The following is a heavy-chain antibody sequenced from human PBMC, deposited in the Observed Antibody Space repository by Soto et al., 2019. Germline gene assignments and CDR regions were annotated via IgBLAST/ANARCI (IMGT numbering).Heavy chain of an antibody. D-gene: IGHD1-1*01. V-gene: IGHV1-18*01. J-gene: IGHJ4*02. CDR3: ARDPTGHCIDY. Sequence: QVQLVQSGAEVKKPGASVKVSCKASGYTFTSYGISWVRQAPGQGLEWMGWISAYNGNTYYAQKLQGRVTMTTDTSTTTAYIELRSLRSEDTAGYYCARDPTGHCIDYWGQGTLVTVSS. CDR2: ISAYNGNT. CDR1: GYTFTSYG.